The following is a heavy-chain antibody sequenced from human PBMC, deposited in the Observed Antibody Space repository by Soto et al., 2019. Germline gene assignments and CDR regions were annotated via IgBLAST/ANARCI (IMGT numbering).Heavy chain of an antibody. J-gene: IGHJ3*02. V-gene: IGHV4-4*02. D-gene: IGHD3-3*01. CDR1: GGSISSSNW. CDR3: ARGLKRYYDFWSGYYPINYLDAFDI. Sequence: SETLSLTCAVSGGSISSSNWWSWVRQPPGKGLEWIGEIYHSGSTNYNPSLKSRVTISVDKSKNQFSLKLSSVTAADTAVYYCARGLKRYYDFWSGYYPINYLDAFDIWGQGTMVTVSS. CDR2: IYHSGST.